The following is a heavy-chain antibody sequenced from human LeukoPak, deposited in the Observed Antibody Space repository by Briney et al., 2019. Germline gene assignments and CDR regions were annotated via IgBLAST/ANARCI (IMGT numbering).Heavy chain of an antibody. D-gene: IGHD2-15*01. CDR1: GLTFSSYA. Sequence: PGGSLRLSCAASGLTFSSYAMSWVRQAPGKGLEWVSAMSGSGGSTYYADSVKGRFTISRDNSKNTLYLQMNSLRAEDTAVYYCAKELSLRYCSGGSCYRAPDYWGQGTLVTVSS. J-gene: IGHJ4*02. CDR2: MSGSGGST. CDR3: AKELSLRYCSGGSCYRAPDY. V-gene: IGHV3-23*01.